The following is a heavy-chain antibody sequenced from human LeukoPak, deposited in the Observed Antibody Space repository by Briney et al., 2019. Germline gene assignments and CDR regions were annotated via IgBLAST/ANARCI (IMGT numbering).Heavy chain of an antibody. D-gene: IGHD5-12*01. V-gene: IGHV3-23*01. CDR2: ISGSGGST. CDR1: GFTFSSYA. CDR3: AKDGYSGYKDPYYFDY. Sequence: GGSLRLSCAASGFTFSSYAMSWVRQAPGKGLEWVSAISGSGGSTYYADSVKGRFTISRDNSKNTLYLQMNSLRAEDTAVYYCAKDGYSGYKDPYYFDYWGQGTLGTVSS. J-gene: IGHJ4*02.